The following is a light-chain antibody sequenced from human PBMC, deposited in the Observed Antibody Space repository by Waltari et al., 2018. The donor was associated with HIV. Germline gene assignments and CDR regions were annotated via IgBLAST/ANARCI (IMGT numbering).Light chain of an antibody. J-gene: IGLJ2*01. V-gene: IGLV2-23*02. Sequence: SALTQPASVSGSPGQSITISCTGTSSDVGAYNLVSWYQQHPGKAPKFIIYDVNNRPSEVSIRFSGSKSGNTAALTISGLQAEDEADYYCCSYAGRSTLEVFGGGTKVTVL. CDR1: SSDVGAYNL. CDR2: DVN. CDR3: CSYAGRSTLEV.